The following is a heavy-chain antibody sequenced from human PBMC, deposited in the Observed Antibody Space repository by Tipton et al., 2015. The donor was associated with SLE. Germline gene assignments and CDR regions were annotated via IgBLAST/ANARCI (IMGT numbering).Heavy chain of an antibody. CDR3: ARDPHDAYYYSGMDV. Sequence: TLSLTCTVSGGSISSYYWGWIRQPPGKGLEWIGSIYHSGSTYYNPSLKSRVTISVDTSNNQFSLKLSSVTAADTAVYYCARDPHDAYYYSGMDVWGQGP. V-gene: IGHV4-38-2*02. CDR1: GGSISSYY. J-gene: IGHJ6*02. CDR2: IYHSGST.